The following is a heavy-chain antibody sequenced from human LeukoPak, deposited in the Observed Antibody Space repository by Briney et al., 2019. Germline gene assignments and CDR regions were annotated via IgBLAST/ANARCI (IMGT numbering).Heavy chain of an antibody. V-gene: IGHV1-69*06. D-gene: IGHD5-24*01. Sequence: ASVKVSCKASGGTFSNYAISWVRQAPGQGLEWMGGIIPIFGTANYAQKFRGRVTITADKSTRTAYMELSSLRSEDTAVYYCARAQRWLQLLDFDYWGQGTLVTVSS. CDR1: GGTFSNYA. CDR2: IIPIFGTA. CDR3: ARAQRWLQLLDFDY. J-gene: IGHJ4*02.